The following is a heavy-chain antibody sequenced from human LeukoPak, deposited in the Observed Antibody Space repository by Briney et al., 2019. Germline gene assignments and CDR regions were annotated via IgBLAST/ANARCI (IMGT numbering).Heavy chain of an antibody. Sequence: SQTLSLTCTVSGDSISSGSYYWSWIRQPAGRGLEWIGRIYTTGNTNYNPSLKSRVTISVDTSKNQFSLTLSSVTAADTAVYYCAREPGQLDYWGQGTLVTVSS. J-gene: IGHJ4*02. D-gene: IGHD1-1*01. CDR1: GDSISSGSYY. V-gene: IGHV4-61*02. CDR2: IYTTGNT. CDR3: AREPGQLDY.